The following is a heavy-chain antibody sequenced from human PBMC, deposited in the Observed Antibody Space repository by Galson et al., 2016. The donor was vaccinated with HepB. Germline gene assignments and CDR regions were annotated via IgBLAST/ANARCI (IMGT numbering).Heavy chain of an antibody. D-gene: IGHD5-12*01. J-gene: IGHJ4*02. CDR3: ARIQYSGYTPGLFFDS. Sequence: TLSLTCTVSDDSIDSGGYYWSWIRQLPVEGLEWIGYVFYSGTTYYNPSLKSRVAISIDTSERQFSLKLSSVTAADTAVYYCARIQYSGYTPGLFFDSWGQGILVSVSS. V-gene: IGHV4-31*03. CDR1: DDSIDSGGYY. CDR2: VFYSGTT.